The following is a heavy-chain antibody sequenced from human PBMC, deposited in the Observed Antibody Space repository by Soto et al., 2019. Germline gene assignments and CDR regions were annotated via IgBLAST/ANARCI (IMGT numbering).Heavy chain of an antibody. Sequence: PVGSLRLSCASSVFTFSSYAMSCVRHSPGKWLEWVSVISGSGGSTYYADSVKGRFTISRDNSKNTLYLQMNSLRAEDTAVYYCAREPPYCGSGCSSLSEYLGQGTLVNVSS. D-gene: IGHD2-21*01. CDR3: AREPPYCGSGCSSLSEY. V-gene: IGHV3-23*01. J-gene: IGHJ4*02. CDR1: VFTFSSYA. CDR2: ISGSGGST.